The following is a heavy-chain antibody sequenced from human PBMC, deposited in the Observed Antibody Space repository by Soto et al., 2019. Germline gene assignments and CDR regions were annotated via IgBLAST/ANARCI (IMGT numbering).Heavy chain of an antibody. CDR2: INPDGAWK. CDR1: GYTFSNYY. Sequence: QEQVVQSGAEVKKPGASVKVSCKASGYTFSNYYVHWVRQAPGQGLDWMGFINPDGAWKDYAQEFRGRLSVTRDTSADTVYMDLSSLRFEDPAVYYCAREGAVTAKMFDLWGQGTLVTVSS. CDR3: AREGAVTAKMFDL. D-gene: IGHD2-21*02. J-gene: IGHJ5*02. V-gene: IGHV1-46*01.